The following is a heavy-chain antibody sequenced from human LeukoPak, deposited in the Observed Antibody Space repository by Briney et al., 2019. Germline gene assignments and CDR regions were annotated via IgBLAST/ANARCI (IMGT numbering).Heavy chain of an antibody. CDR3: ARALAAASHTSFDY. Sequence: GVLRLSCAASGFTVSSNYMSWVRQAPGKGLAWVSIKGRFTITRDISKNTLYLQMNSLRAEDTAVYYCARALAAASHTSFDYWGQGTLVTVSS. V-gene: IGHV3-66*01. J-gene: IGHJ4*02. D-gene: IGHD6-13*01. CDR1: GFTVSSNY.